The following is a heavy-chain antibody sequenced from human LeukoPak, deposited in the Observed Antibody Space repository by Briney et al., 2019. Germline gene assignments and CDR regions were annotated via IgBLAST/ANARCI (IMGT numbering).Heavy chain of an antibody. CDR1: GFTFSSYA. J-gene: IGHJ4*02. D-gene: IGHD6-13*01. V-gene: IGHV3-64D*06. CDR2: ISSNGGST. CDR3: VKGGVKAAAGQC. Sequence: GGSLRLSCSASGFTFSSYAMHWVRQAPGQGLEYVSGISSNGGSTDYADSVKGRFTISRDNSKSTLYLQVSSLRAEDTAVYYCVKGGVKAAAGQCWGQGTLVTVSS.